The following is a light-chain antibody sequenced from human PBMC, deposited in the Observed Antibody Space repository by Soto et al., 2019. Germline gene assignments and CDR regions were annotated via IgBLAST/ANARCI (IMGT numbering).Light chain of an antibody. V-gene: IGKV1-27*01. Sequence: DIQMTQSPSSLSASVGDRVTITCRASQDISNSLAWYQQKPGKVPKVLIYATSILQSEVPARFSGSGSGTDFTLTISSLQPEDVATYYCQHYNSAPLTFGRGTKVEI. J-gene: IGKJ4*01. CDR3: QHYNSAPLT. CDR1: QDISNS. CDR2: ATS.